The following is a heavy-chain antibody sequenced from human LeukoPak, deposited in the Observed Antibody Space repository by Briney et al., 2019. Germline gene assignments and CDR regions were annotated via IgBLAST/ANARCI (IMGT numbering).Heavy chain of an antibody. J-gene: IGHJ4*02. Sequence: GGSLRLSCAASGFTFSSYGMHWVRQAPGKGLEWVAFIRYDGSNKYYADSVKGRFTISRDNSKNTLYLQMNSLRAEDTAVYYCAKVITMVRGVIFRRSGFGYFDYWGQGTLVTVSS. CDR2: IRYDGSNK. V-gene: IGHV3-30*02. CDR1: GFTFSSYG. CDR3: AKVITMVRGVIFRRSGFGYFDY. D-gene: IGHD3-10*01.